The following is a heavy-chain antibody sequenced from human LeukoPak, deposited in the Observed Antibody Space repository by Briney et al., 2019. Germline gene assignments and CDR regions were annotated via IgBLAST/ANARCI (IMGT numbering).Heavy chain of an antibody. J-gene: IGHJ5*02. CDR1: GFTFSSYS. CDR3: ATSNIAAAGNWFDP. Sequence: GGSLRLSCAASGFTFSSYSMNWVRQAPGKGLEWVSYISSSSSTIYYADSVKGRFTISRDNAKNSPYLQMNSLRAEDTAVYYCATSNIAAAGNWFDPWGQGTLVTVSS. CDR2: ISSSSSTI. V-gene: IGHV3-48*04. D-gene: IGHD6-13*01.